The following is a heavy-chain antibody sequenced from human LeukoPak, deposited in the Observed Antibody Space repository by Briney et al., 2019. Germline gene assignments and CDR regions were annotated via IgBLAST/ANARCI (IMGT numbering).Heavy chain of an antibody. Sequence: PGGSLRLSCAASGFTFSSYSMNWVRQAPGKGLEWVSYISSSSSTIYYADSVKGRFTISRDNAKNSLYLQMNSLRDEDTAVYYCASGGPIWGGIDAFDIWGQGTMVTVSS. CDR1: GFTFSSYS. D-gene: IGHD3-16*01. CDR2: ISSSSSTI. CDR3: ASGGPIWGGIDAFDI. V-gene: IGHV3-48*02. J-gene: IGHJ3*02.